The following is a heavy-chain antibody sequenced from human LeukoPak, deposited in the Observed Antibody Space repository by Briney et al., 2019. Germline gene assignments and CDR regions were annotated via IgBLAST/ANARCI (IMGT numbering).Heavy chain of an antibody. Sequence: ASVKVSCKASGYTFTRYYMHWVRQAPGQALEWMGWINPNSGGTNYAQKFQGRVTMTRDTSISTAYMELSRLRSDDTAVYYCAREEGSSGWYIYFDYWGQGTLVTVSS. CDR3: AREEGSSGWYIYFDY. CDR2: INPNSGGT. V-gene: IGHV1-2*02. CDR1: GYTFTRYY. J-gene: IGHJ4*02. D-gene: IGHD6-19*01.